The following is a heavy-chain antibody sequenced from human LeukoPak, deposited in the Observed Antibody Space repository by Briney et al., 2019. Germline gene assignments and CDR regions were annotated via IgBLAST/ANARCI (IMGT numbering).Heavy chain of an antibody. Sequence: GGSLRLSCVASGFTFSNYGMHWVRQAPGKGLEWITYIHYDGSIKYYADSVKGRFTISRDNYKITVYLQMNGLRVEDTAVYYCVKDGRLQLGDASWGQGIPVAVSS. J-gene: IGHJ5*02. V-gene: IGHV3-30*02. CDR3: VKDGRLQLGDAS. CDR1: GFTFSNYG. D-gene: IGHD3-10*01. CDR2: IHYDGSIK.